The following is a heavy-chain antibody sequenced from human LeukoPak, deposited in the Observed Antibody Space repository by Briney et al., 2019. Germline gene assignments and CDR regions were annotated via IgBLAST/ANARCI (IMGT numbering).Heavy chain of an antibody. D-gene: IGHD6-19*01. J-gene: IGHJ4*02. CDR1: GFTFSSYE. CDR3: AIQKGSSGWYDY. Sequence: PGGSLRLSCAASGFTFSSYEMNWVRQAPGKGLEWVSYISSSGSTIYYADSVRGRFTISRDNSKNTLYLQMNSLRAEDTAVYYCAIQKGSSGWYDYWGQGTLVTVSS. V-gene: IGHV3-48*03. CDR2: ISSSGSTI.